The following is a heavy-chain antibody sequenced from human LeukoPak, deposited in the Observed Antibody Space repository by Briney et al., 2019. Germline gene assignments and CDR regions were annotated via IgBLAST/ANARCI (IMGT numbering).Heavy chain of an antibody. Sequence: SETLSLTCTVSGGSISSYYWSWIRQPPGKGLEWIGYIYYSGSTNYNPSLKSRVTISVDTSKNQFSLKLSSVTAADAAVYYCARDRGNYPLSYFDYWGQGTLVTVSS. V-gene: IGHV4-59*12. CDR3: ARDRGNYPLSYFDY. CDR2: IYYSGST. D-gene: IGHD1-7*01. J-gene: IGHJ4*02. CDR1: GGSISSYY.